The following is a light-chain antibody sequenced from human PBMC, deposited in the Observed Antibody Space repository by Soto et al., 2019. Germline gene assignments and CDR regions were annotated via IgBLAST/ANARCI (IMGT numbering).Light chain of an antibody. Sequence: DIQMTQSPSTLSASVGDRVTITCRASQSISSWLAWYQQKPGKAPKLLIYDASSLESGVPSRFSGSGSGTEFTLTISSLQPDDFATYYCXQYNSYSPWTFGQGTKVEIK. J-gene: IGKJ1*01. CDR1: QSISSW. CDR2: DAS. V-gene: IGKV1-5*01. CDR3: XQYNSYSPWT.